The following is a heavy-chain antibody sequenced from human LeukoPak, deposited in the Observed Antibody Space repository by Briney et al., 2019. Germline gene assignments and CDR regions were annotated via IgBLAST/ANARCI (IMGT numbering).Heavy chain of an antibody. CDR2: IYYSGST. D-gene: IGHD4-17*01. Sequence: SETLSLTCTVSGGSISSYYWSWIRQPPGKGLEWIGYIYYSGSTNYNPSLKSRVTISVDTSKNQFSLKLSSVTAADTAVYYCASVGYGDYWFDPWGQGTLVTVSS. V-gene: IGHV4-59*01. CDR1: GGSISSYY. J-gene: IGHJ5*02. CDR3: ASVGYGDYWFDP.